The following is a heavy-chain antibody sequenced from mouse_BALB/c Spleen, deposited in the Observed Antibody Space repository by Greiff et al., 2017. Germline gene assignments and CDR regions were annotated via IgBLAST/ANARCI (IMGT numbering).Heavy chain of an antibody. CDR2: IYPGDGDT. D-gene: IGHD2-3*01. J-gene: IGHJ2*01. CDR3: ARGDDGYYGY. CDR1: GYTFTSYW. V-gene: IGHV1-87*01. Sequence: VQLQQSGAELARPGASVTLSCKASGYTFTSYWMQWVKQRPGQGLEWIGAIYPGDGDTRYTQKFKGKATLTADKSSSTAYMQLSSLASEDSAVYYCARGDDGYYGYWGQGTTLTVSS.